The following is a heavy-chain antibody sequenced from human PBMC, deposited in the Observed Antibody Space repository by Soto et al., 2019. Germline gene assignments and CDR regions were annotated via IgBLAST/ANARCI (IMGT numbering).Heavy chain of an antibody. D-gene: IGHD2-2*01. Sequence: PSETLSLTCTVSGGSISSYYWSWIRQPPGKGLEWIGYIYYSGSTNYNPSLKSRVTISVDTSKSQFSLKLNSMTAADTAVYYCARVPDYWGQGILVTVSS. CDR1: GGSISSYY. CDR2: IYYSGST. CDR3: ARVPDY. V-gene: IGHV4-59*12. J-gene: IGHJ4*02.